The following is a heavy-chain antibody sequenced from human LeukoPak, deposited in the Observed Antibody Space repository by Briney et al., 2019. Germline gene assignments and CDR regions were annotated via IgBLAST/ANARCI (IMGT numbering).Heavy chain of an antibody. CDR2: IKEDGSEK. J-gene: IGHJ4*02. D-gene: IGHD1-1*01. CDR3: ARDRWKAFDC. Sequence: PGGSLRLSCAASGFTFSIYWMSWVRQAPGKGLEWVSNIKEDGSEKYYVGSVKGRFTISRDNAKNSLYLQMNRLRVEDTAVYYCARDRWKAFDCWGQGTLVTVSS. V-gene: IGHV3-7*01. CDR1: GFTFSIYW.